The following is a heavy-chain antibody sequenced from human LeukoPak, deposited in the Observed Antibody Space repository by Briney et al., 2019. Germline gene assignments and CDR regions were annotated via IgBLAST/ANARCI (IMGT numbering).Heavy chain of an antibody. Sequence: GGSLRLSCAASGFTVSSNYMSWVRQAPGKGLEWVSAISGSGGSTYYADSVKGRFTISRDNSKNTLYLQMNSLRAEDTAVYYCAKDVVTNYYDSSGHFDYWGQGTLVTVSS. D-gene: IGHD3-22*01. CDR1: GFTVSSNY. J-gene: IGHJ4*02. V-gene: IGHV3-23*01. CDR2: ISGSGGST. CDR3: AKDVVTNYYDSSGHFDY.